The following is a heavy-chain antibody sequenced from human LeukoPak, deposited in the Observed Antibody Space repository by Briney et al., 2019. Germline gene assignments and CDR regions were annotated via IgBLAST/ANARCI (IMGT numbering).Heavy chain of an antibody. CDR1: GFTFSSYA. CDR3: ARDGGY. Sequence: GGSPRLSCAASGFTFSSYAMHWVRQAPGKGLEYVSAISSNGGSTYYANSVKGRFTISRDNSKNTLYLQMGSLRAEDMAVYYCARDGGYWGQGTLVTVSS. J-gene: IGHJ4*02. CDR2: ISSNGGST. V-gene: IGHV3-64*01. D-gene: IGHD3-16*01.